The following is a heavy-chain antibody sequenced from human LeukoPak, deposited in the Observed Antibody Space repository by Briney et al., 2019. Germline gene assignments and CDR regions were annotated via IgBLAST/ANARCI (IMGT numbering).Heavy chain of an antibody. Sequence: GGSLKLSCAASGFTFSGSALHWVRQASGKGLEWVGRISSKASSYATTYAASVSGRFTISRDDSKNTAYLQMNSLKTEDTAVYYCTPYRDRNWFDPWGQGTLVTVSS. V-gene: IGHV3-73*01. CDR1: GFTFSGSA. D-gene: IGHD5-24*01. CDR2: ISSKASSYAT. J-gene: IGHJ5*02. CDR3: TPYRDRNWFDP.